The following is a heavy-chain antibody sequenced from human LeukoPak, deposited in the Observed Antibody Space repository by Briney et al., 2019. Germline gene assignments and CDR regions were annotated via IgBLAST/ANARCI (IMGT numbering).Heavy chain of an antibody. V-gene: IGHV3-23*01. J-gene: IGHJ3*02. D-gene: IGHD2-2*02. CDR1: GFTFSSYA. Sequence: GGSLRLYCAASGFTFSSYAMSWVRQAPGKGLEWVSAISGSGGSTYYADSVKGRFTISRDNSKNTLYLQMNSLRAEDTAVYYCATDGIVVVPAAISDAFDIWGQGTMVTVSS. CDR3: ATDGIVVVPAAISDAFDI. CDR2: ISGSGGST.